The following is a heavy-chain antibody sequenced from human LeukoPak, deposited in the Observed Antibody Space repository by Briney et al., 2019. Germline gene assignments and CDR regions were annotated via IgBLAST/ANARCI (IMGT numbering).Heavy chain of an antibody. D-gene: IGHD6-6*01. Sequence: GGSLRLSCAASGFTFSSYSMNWVRQAPGKGLEWVSSISSSSSYIYYADSVKGRFTISRDNAKNSLYLQMNSLRAEDTAVYYCARDFSEYSSSFDYWGQGTLVTVSS. CDR3: ARDFSEYSSSFDY. CDR2: ISSSSSYI. V-gene: IGHV3-21*01. CDR1: GFTFSSYS. J-gene: IGHJ4*02.